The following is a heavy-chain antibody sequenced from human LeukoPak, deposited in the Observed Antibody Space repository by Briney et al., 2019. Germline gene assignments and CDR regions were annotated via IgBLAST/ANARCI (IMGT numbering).Heavy chain of an antibody. V-gene: IGHV3-48*01. Sequence: PGGSLRLSCAASGFTFSSYSMNWVRQAPGKGLEWVSYISSSSSTIYYADSVKGRFTISRDNAKNSLYLQMNSLRAEDTAVYYCARVGLRNYYYDSSGSFDYWGQGTLVTVSS. CDR3: ARVGLRNYYYDSSGSFDY. CDR1: GFTFSSYS. J-gene: IGHJ4*02. D-gene: IGHD3-22*01. CDR2: ISSSSSTI.